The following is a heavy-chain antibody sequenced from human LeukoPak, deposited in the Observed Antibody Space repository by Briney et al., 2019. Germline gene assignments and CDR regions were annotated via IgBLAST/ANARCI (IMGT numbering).Heavy chain of an antibody. CDR1: GFTFSSYG. Sequence: GGSLRLSCVASGFTFSSYGMNWVRQAPGKGLQWVSSIANTGGNTYYADSVRGRFTISRDNSKNTLYLQMNSLRDEDTAVYYCAKEGIGAAGRRFGCWGQGTPVTVSS. J-gene: IGHJ4*02. D-gene: IGHD6-13*01. CDR3: AKEGIGAAGRRFGC. CDR2: IANTGGNT. V-gene: IGHV3-23*01.